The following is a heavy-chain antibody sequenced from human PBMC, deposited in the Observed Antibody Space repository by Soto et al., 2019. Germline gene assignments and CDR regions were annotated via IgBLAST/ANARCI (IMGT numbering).Heavy chain of an antibody. V-gene: IGHV3-23*01. Sequence: EVQLLQSGGGLVQPGGSLRLSCAASGFTFSTYGMSWVRQAPGKGLEWVSSIGGSGGSTYYADSVKGRFTISRDNSKNTLFGQMTSLRAEETAVYYCAKREIAAAGSRFVDYWGQGSLVTVAS. CDR2: IGGSGGST. CDR3: AKREIAAAGSRFVDY. J-gene: IGHJ4*02. D-gene: IGHD6-13*01. CDR1: GFTFSTYG.